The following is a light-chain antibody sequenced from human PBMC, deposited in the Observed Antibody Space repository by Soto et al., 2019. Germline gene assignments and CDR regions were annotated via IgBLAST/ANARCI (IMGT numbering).Light chain of an antibody. CDR2: GAS. Sequence: EIVLTQSPGTLSLSPGERATLSCGASQSVTGNYLAWYQQKPGQPPRLLIFGASTRATGIPDRFRGSGSGTDCTLTISRLEPEDLAVYYCQQYGSSGTFGQGTKVDIK. CDR3: QQYGSSGT. CDR1: QSVTGNY. V-gene: IGKV3-20*01. J-gene: IGKJ1*01.